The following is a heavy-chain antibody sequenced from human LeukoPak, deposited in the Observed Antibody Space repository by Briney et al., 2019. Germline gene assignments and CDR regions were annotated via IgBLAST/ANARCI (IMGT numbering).Heavy chain of an antibody. J-gene: IGHJ3*02. CDR1: GFTVSSNY. CDR3: ARGRGIAARLDAFDI. Sequence: GGSLRLSCAASGFTVSSNYMSWVRQAPGKGLEWVSVIYSGGSTYYADSVKGRFTISRDKSKNTLYLQMNSLRAEDTAVYYCARGRGIAARLDAFDIWGQGTMVTVSS. V-gene: IGHV3-66*01. CDR2: IYSGGST. D-gene: IGHD6-6*01.